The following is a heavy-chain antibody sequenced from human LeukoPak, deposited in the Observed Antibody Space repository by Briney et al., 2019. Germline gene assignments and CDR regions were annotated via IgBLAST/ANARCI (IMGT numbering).Heavy chain of an antibody. J-gene: IGHJ3*02. D-gene: IGHD1-1*01. CDR3: ARAINWADAFDI. CDR2: ISSSSRPM. Sequence: PGWSLRLCCAASGFTFSSYSMNWVRQAPGKVLEWVSYISSSSRPMYYADSVKGRFTISRDNAKNSLYLQMNSLRAEDAAVYYCARAINWADAFDIWGQGTMVTVSS. V-gene: IGHV3-48*01. CDR1: GFTFSSYS.